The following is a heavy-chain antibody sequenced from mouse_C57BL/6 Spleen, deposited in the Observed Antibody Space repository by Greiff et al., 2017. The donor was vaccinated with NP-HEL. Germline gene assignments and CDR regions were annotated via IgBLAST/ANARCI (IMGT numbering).Heavy chain of an antibody. Sequence: QVQLKQSGPELVKPGASVKISCKASGYAFSSSWMNWVKQRPGKGLEWIGRIYPGDGDTNYNGKFKGKATLTADKSSSTAYMQLSSLTSEDSAVYFCARWVGSLFDYWGQGTTLTVSS. CDR3: ARWVGSLFDY. J-gene: IGHJ2*01. CDR1: GYAFSSSW. CDR2: IYPGDGDT. D-gene: IGHD1-1*02. V-gene: IGHV1-82*01.